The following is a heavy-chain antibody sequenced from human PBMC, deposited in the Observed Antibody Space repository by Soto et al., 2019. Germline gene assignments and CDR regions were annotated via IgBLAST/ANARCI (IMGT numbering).Heavy chain of an antibody. D-gene: IGHD3-10*01. CDR3: AKGSIDYRAAVDH. CDR1: GSSFNSYA. Sequence: VQLLESGGGLVQPGGSLRLACAASGSSFNSYAMVWVRQAPGKGLEWVSVISARGGSSYFADSVKGRFTISKDNSKNGLSLEMNSLRAEDTARYFCAKGSIDYRAAVDHWGQGTLVIVSS. CDR2: ISARGGSS. V-gene: IGHV3-23*01. J-gene: IGHJ4*02.